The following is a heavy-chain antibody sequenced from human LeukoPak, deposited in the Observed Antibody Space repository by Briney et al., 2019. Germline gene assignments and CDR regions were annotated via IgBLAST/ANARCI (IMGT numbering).Heavy chain of an antibody. CDR2: IQSDGSTT. CDR3: VRVPY. CDR1: GFTFSNYW. V-gene: IGHV3-74*01. Sequence: GGSLRLSCAASGFTFSNYWMHWVRQVPGKGLVWVSRIQSDGSTTIYADSVKGRFTISRDNAKNTPYLQMNSLRAEDTAVYFCVRVPYWGQGTLVTVSS. J-gene: IGHJ4*02.